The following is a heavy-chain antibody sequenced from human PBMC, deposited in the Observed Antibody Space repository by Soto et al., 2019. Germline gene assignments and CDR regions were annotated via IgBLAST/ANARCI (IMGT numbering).Heavy chain of an antibody. Sequence: QVQLQESGPGLVKPSQTLSLTCTVSGASISGGDYYWTWIRQPPGKGLEWIGSIYYTGNTYSNPSLESRLSISVDPSNNQFALRLTSVTAPDSAMYYCARATYDSSTSYCDFGGQGTAVTVSS. J-gene: IGHJ4*02. CDR1: GASISGGDYY. D-gene: IGHD3-22*01. CDR2: IYYTGNT. CDR3: ARATYDSSTSYCDF. V-gene: IGHV4-30-4*01.